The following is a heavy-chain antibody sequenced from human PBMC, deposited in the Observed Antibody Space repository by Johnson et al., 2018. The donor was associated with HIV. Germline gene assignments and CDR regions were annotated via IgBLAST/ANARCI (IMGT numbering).Heavy chain of an antibody. CDR1: GFTFSSYW. Sequence: QMQLVESGGGLIQPGGSLRLSCAASGFTFSSYWMSWVRQAPGKGLEWVAFIWYDGSRKYYADSVKGRFTISRVNSKNMLYLQMNSLRVEDTAVYYCAKEGSRGTVTQAPDAFDIWGQGTVVTVSS. D-gene: IGHD4-17*01. CDR2: IWYDGSRK. V-gene: IGHV3-30*02. J-gene: IGHJ3*02. CDR3: AKEGSRGTVTQAPDAFDI.